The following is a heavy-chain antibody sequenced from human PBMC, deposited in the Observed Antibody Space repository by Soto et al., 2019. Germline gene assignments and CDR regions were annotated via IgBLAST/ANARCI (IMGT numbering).Heavy chain of an antibody. Sequence: SETLSLTCTVSGGSISSYYWSWIRQPPGKGLEWIGYFFYSGSTNYNPSLKSRVTISVDTSKNQFSLKLSSVTAADTAVYYCARSRPMVTLVDYWGQGTLVTVSS. CDR1: GGSISSYY. CDR2: FFYSGST. J-gene: IGHJ4*02. V-gene: IGHV4-59*01. CDR3: ARSRPMVTLVDY. D-gene: IGHD5-18*01.